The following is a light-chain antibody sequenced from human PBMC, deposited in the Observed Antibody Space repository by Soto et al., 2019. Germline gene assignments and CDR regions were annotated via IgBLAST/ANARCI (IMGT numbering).Light chain of an antibody. V-gene: IGKV3-15*01. Sequence: EIVMTQSPATLSVSPGERATISCRASQSVSSNLAWYQQKPGQAPRLLIYGASTRATGIPARFSGSGSGTEFTLTISSLQSEDFAVYYCQQYNNWPPELAFGGGTKVEIK. CDR2: GAS. CDR3: QQYNNWPPELA. CDR1: QSVSSN. J-gene: IGKJ4*01.